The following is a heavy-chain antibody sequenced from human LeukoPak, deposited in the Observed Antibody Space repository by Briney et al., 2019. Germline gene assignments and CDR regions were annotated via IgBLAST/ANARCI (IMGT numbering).Heavy chain of an antibody. V-gene: IGHV1-18*01. CDR1: GYTLTELS. Sequence: AASVKVSCKVSGYTLTELSMHWVRQAPGQGLEWMGWISAYNGNTNYAQKLQGRVTMTTDTSTSTAYMELRSLRSDDTAVYYCARARMPYDYWGQGTLVTVSS. J-gene: IGHJ4*02. CDR3: ARARMPYDY. CDR2: ISAYNGNT. D-gene: IGHD2-2*01.